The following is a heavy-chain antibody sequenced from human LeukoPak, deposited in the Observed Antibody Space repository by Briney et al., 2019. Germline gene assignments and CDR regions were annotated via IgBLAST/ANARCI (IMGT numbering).Heavy chain of an antibody. D-gene: IGHD3-16*01. J-gene: IGHJ4*02. CDR3: VKDQVTSMINKDFDH. CDR1: GFTFIHYA. CDR2: ISTDGGRT. V-gene: IGHV3-64D*06. Sequence: GGSLRLSCSASGFTFIHYAMNWVRQAPGRGPEYVSSISTDGGRTYYADSVEGRFTISRDNSKNTLYLQMTSLRTEDSAVYYCVKDQVTSMINKDFDHWGRGTLVTVSS.